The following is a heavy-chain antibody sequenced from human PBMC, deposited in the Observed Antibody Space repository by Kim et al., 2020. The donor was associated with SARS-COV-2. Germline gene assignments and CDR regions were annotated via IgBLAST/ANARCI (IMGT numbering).Heavy chain of an antibody. CDR3: AREVRLRGNWFDP. V-gene: IGHV4-34*01. CDR2: INHSGST. J-gene: IGHJ5*02. CDR1: GGSFSGYY. D-gene: IGHD3-16*01. Sequence: SETLSLTCAVYGGSFSGYYWSWIRQPPGKGLEWIGEINHSGSTNYNPSLKSRVTISVDTSKNQFSLKLSSVNAADTAVYYCAREVRLRGNWFDPWGQGTLVTVSS.